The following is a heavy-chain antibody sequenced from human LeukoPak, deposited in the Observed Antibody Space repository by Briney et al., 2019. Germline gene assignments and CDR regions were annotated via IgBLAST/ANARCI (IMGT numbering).Heavy chain of an antibody. V-gene: IGHV1-3*01. Sequence: ASVQVSCRASGYTFTNYAIHWVRQAPGQRLEWMGWINAGSGNTKYSQRFQGRVTISRDTSASTAYMELSSLRSEDTALYFCARGFYDSSAYYPYDYWGQGILVTVSS. D-gene: IGHD3-22*01. CDR1: GYTFTNYA. CDR3: ARGFYDSSAYYPYDY. CDR2: INAGSGNT. J-gene: IGHJ4*02.